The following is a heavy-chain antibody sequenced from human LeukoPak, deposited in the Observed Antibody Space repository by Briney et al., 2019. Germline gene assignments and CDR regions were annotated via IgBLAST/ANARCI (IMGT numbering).Heavy chain of an antibody. CDR2: ISYDGSNK. J-gene: IGHJ6*03. CDR1: EFTFSSYA. CDR3: ARVWFGELFYYYYYMDV. Sequence: GGSLRLSCAASEFTFSSYAMHWVRQAPGKGLEWVAVISYDGSNKYYADSVKGRFTISRDNSKNTLYLQMNSLRAEDTAVYYCARVWFGELFYYYYYMDVWGKGTTVTVSS. V-gene: IGHV3-30*04. D-gene: IGHD3-10*01.